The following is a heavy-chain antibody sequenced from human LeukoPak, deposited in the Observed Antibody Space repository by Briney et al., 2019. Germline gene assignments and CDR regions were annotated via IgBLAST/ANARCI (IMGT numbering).Heavy chain of an antibody. CDR1: GFTFSSYS. CDR3: AKVERYSSGWFDY. D-gene: IGHD6-19*01. J-gene: IGHJ4*02. V-gene: IGHV3-21*04. Sequence: GGSLRLSCAASGFTFSSYSMNWVRQAPGKGLEWVSSISSSSSYIYYADSVKGRFTISRDNAKNSLYLQMNSLRAEDTAVYYCAKVERYSSGWFDYWGQGTLVTVSS. CDR2: ISSSSSYI.